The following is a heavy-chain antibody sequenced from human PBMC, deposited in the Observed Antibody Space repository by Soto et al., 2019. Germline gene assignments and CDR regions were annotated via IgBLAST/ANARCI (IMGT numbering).Heavy chain of an antibody. D-gene: IGHD4-17*01. Sequence: SETLSLTCTVSGGSISSYYWSWIRQPPGKGLEWIGYIYYSGSTNYNPSLKSRVTISVDTSKNQFSLKLSSVTAADTAVYYCARSSNYGDYYGYWGQGTLVTVSS. CDR3: ARSSNYGDYYGY. CDR1: GGSISSYY. J-gene: IGHJ4*02. V-gene: IGHV4-59*01. CDR2: IYYSGST.